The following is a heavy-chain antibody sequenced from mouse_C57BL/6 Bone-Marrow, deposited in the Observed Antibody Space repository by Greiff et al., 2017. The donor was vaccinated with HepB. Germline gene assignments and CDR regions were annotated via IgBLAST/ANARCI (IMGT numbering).Heavy chain of an antibody. CDR1: GYTFTSYW. Sequence: QVHVKQPGAELVKPGASVKLSCKASGYTFTSYWMQWVKQRPGQGLEWIGEIDPSDSYTNYNQKFKGKATLTVDTSSSTAYMQLSSLTSEDSAVYYCARTTYYSNYYFDYWGQGTTLTVSS. D-gene: IGHD2-5*01. CDR2: IDPSDSYT. V-gene: IGHV1-50*01. J-gene: IGHJ2*01. CDR3: ARTTYYSNYYFDY.